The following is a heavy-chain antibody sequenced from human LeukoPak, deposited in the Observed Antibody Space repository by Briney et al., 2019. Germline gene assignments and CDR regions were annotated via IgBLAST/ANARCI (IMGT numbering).Heavy chain of an antibody. CDR1: GGTFSSYA. D-gene: IGHD4-17*01. CDR2: IIPIFGTA. CDR3: ARDGGGLRYAGPLDY. Sequence: SVKVSCKASGGTFSSYAISWVRQAPGRGLEWMGRIIPIFGTANYAQKFQGRVTITTDESTSTAYMELSSLRSEDTAVYYCARDGGGLRYAGPLDYWGQGTLVTVSS. J-gene: IGHJ4*02. V-gene: IGHV1-69*05.